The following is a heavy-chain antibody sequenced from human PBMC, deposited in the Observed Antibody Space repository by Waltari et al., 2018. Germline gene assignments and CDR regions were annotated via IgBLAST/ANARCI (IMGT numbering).Heavy chain of an antibody. J-gene: IGHJ5*02. D-gene: IGHD2-2*01. CDR1: GGSFSGYY. CDR3: ARAGKRYQLPRVANWFDP. V-gene: IGHV4-34*01. Sequence: QVQLQQWGAGLLKPSETLSLTCAVYGGSFSGYYWSWIRQPPGKGLEWIGEINHSGSTNYNPSLKSRVTISVDTSKNQFSLKLSSVTAADTAVYYCARAGKRYQLPRVANWFDPWGQGTLVTVSS. CDR2: INHSGST.